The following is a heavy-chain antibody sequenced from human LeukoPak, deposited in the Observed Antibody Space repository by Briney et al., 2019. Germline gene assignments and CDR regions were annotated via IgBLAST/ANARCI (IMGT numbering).Heavy chain of an antibody. D-gene: IGHD3-22*01. Sequence: GASVKVSCKASGYTFTSYDINWVRQATGQGLEWMGWMNPNSGNTGYAQKFQGRVTMTRNTSISTAYMELSSLRAEDTAVYYCAKDLVKDYYDSSGIYWGQGTLVTVSS. CDR2: MNPNSGNT. CDR1: GYTFTSYD. J-gene: IGHJ4*02. V-gene: IGHV1-8*01. CDR3: AKDLVKDYYDSSGIY.